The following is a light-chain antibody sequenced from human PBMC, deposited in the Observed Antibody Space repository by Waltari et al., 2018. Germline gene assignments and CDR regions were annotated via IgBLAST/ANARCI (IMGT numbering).Light chain of an antibody. V-gene: IGLV1-47*01. Sequence: QTVLTQPPSVSGTPGQRVTISCSGSRFNIGGTYVYWLQQLPGTAPKLLIYRNDERPSGVPDRISGSKSGTSASLAISGLRSEDEAHYYCAAWDDSLSASLFGGGTKLTVL. CDR3: AAWDDSLSASL. J-gene: IGLJ3*02. CDR2: RND. CDR1: RFNIGGTY.